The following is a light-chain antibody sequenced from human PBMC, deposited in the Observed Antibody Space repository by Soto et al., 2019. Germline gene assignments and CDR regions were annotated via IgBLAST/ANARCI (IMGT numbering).Light chain of an antibody. CDR2: GAS. Sequence: EIVLTQSPGTLSLSPGERATLSCRASQSFSSSYLAWYQQKPGQAPRLLIYGASSRATGIPDRFSGSGSGTDFTLTISSLQSEDFAVYYCQQYNNWPPITFGQGTRLEI. J-gene: IGKJ5*01. V-gene: IGKV3-20*01. CDR3: QQYNNWPPIT. CDR1: QSFSSSY.